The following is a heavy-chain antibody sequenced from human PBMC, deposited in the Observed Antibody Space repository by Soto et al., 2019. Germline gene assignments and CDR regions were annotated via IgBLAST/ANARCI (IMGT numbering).Heavy chain of an antibody. D-gene: IGHD3-22*01. Sequence: SVKVSWKACAYTLTGYYMHWVRQAPGQGLEWMGWINPNSGGTKSAQKFQGRVTMTRDTSISTAYMELSRLRSDDTAVYYCARRKADYYDSSGYHYYFDYWGQGTLVTVSS. J-gene: IGHJ4*02. V-gene: IGHV1-2*02. CDR1: AYTLTGYY. CDR3: ARRKADYYDSSGYHYYFDY. CDR2: INPNSGGT.